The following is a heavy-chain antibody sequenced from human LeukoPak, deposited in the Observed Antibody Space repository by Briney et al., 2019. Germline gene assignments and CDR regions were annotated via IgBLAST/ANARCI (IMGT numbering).Heavy chain of an antibody. CDR3: ARDLGQYYDTSDNWFDP. J-gene: IGHJ5*02. CDR2: IRYDGIYK. Sequence: PGGSLRLSCEASGFTFSSYAMGWVRQAPGKGLEWVAFIRYDGIYKYYADSVKGRFTIFRDKSKTTLFLQMDSLRAEDTAVYYCARDLGQYYDTSDNWFDPWGQGTLVTVSS. D-gene: IGHD3-22*01. CDR1: GFTFSSYA. V-gene: IGHV3-30*02.